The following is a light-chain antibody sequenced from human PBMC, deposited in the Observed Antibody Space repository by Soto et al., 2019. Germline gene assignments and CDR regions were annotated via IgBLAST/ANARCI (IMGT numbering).Light chain of an antibody. Sequence: EIVMTQSPATLSVSPLERATLSCIASQSFSINLAWYQQKPGQALRLLIYGASTRATGIPARFSGSGSGTEFTLTISSLQSEDFAVYYCQQYNNWPGITFGQGTRLEIK. CDR1: QSFSIN. CDR2: GAS. J-gene: IGKJ5*01. V-gene: IGKV3-15*01. CDR3: QQYNNWPGIT.